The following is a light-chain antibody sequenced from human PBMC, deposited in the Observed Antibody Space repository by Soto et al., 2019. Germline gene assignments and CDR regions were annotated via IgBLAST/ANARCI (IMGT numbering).Light chain of an antibody. Sequence: EIVMTQSPATLSVSPGERATVSCRASQSVSRNLAWYQQKPGQAPRLLIYGASTRATGIPVRFSGSGSGTEFTLTISSLQSEDFAVYYCQQYNNWPPWTFXQGTKVDIK. CDR2: GAS. V-gene: IGKV3-15*01. CDR3: QQYNNWPPWT. J-gene: IGKJ1*01. CDR1: QSVSRN.